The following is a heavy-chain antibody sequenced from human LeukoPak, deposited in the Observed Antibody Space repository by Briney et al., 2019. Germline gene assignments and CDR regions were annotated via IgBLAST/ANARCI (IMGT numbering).Heavy chain of an antibody. D-gene: IGHD3-3*01. J-gene: IGHJ4*02. CDR3: ATKALADFWSGYSLGY. CDR1: GYTLTELS. Sequence: ASVNVSCKVSGYTLTELSMHWVRQAPGKGLEWMGGFDPEDGETIYAQKFQGRVTMTEDTSTDTAYMELSSLRSEDTAVYYCATKALADFWSGYSLGYWGQGTLVTVSS. V-gene: IGHV1-24*01. CDR2: FDPEDGET.